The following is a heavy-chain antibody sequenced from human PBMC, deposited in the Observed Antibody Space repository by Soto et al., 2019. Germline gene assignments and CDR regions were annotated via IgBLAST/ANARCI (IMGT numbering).Heavy chain of an antibody. Sequence: GGSLRLSCAASGFTFSSYAMSWVRQAPGKGLEWVSAISGSGGSTYYAESVKGRFTVSRNNSKNTLYLQMDSLKAEDTAVYYCAKDTIVGATSYYYYGMDVWGQGTTVTVSS. CDR1: GFTFSSYA. CDR2: ISGSGGST. D-gene: IGHD1-26*01. J-gene: IGHJ6*02. V-gene: IGHV3-23*01. CDR3: AKDTIVGATSYYYYGMDV.